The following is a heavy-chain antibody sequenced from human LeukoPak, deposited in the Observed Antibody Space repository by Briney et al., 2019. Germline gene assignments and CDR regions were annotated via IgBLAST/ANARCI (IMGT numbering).Heavy chain of an antibody. CDR1: GFTFSSYG. D-gene: IGHD6-19*01. J-gene: IGHJ1*01. Sequence: PGGSLRLSCAASGFTFSSYGMSWVRQAPGKGLEWVSGISWNSGSIDYADSVKGRFTISRDNAKNSLYLQMNSLRAEDTALYYCAKGPSGIAVAGSPKYFQHWGQGTLVTVSS. CDR3: AKGPSGIAVAGSPKYFQH. V-gene: IGHV3-9*01. CDR2: ISWNSGSI.